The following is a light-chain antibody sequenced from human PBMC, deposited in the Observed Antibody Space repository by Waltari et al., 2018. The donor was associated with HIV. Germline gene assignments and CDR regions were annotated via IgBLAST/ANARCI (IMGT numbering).Light chain of an antibody. CDR2: WAS. J-gene: IGKJ4*01. CDR3: QQYYSTPFT. Sequence: DIVMTQSPDSLVVSLGERATINCKSSQSVLYSSNNKNYLAWYQQKPGQPPKLLIYWASTRESGVPDRFSGSGSGTDFNLTISSLQAEDVAVYYCQQYYSTPFTFGGGTKVEIK. CDR1: QSVLYSSNNKNY. V-gene: IGKV4-1*01.